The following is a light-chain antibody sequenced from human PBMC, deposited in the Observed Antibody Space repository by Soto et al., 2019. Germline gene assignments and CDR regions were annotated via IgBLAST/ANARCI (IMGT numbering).Light chain of an antibody. CDR1: QSISSW. CDR2: DAS. CDR3: QQYNSPFT. V-gene: IGKV1-5*01. Sequence: DIQMTQSPSTLSASVGDRVSITCRASQSISSWLAWYQQKPGKAPKLLIYDASSLESGVPLRFSGSGSGTEFTLTISSLQPDDFATYYCQQYNSPFTFGPGTKVDIK. J-gene: IGKJ3*01.